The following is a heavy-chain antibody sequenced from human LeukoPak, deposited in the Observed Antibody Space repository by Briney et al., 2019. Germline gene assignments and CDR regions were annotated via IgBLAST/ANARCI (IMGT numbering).Heavy chain of an antibody. Sequence: GGSLRLSCAASGFTFSSYAMHWVRQAPGKGLEWVAVISYDGSNKYYADSVKGRFTISRDNSKNTLYLQMNSLRAEDTAVYYCAKDLHGLGYFYYYMDVWGKGTTVTVSS. D-gene: IGHD5-24*01. CDR1: GFTFSSYA. J-gene: IGHJ6*03. V-gene: IGHV3-30-3*01. CDR3: AKDLHGLGYFYYYMDV. CDR2: ISYDGSNK.